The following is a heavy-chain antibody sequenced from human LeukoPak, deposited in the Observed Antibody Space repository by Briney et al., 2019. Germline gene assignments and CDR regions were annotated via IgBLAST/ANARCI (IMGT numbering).Heavy chain of an antibody. CDR1: GYTLTSYG. J-gene: IGHJ5*02. CDR3: ARDGDSSSWSPGLDP. D-gene: IGHD6-13*01. V-gene: IGHV1-18*01. CDR2: ISAYNGNT. Sequence: ASVKVSCKASGYTLTSYGISWVRQAPGQGLEWMGWISAYNGNTNYAQKLQGRVTMTTDTSTSTAYMELRSLRSDDTAVYYCARDGDSSSWSPGLDPWGQGTLVTVSS.